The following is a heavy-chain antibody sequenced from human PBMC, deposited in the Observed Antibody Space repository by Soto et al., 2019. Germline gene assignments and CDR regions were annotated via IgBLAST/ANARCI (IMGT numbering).Heavy chain of an antibody. J-gene: IGHJ6*03. CDR3: ARDLTMVRGVIYYMDV. CDR2: INAGSGNT. Sequence: QVQLVQSGAEVKKPGASVKVSCKASGYTFTSYAMHWVRQAPGQRLEWMGWINAGSGNTKYSQKFQGRVAITRDTSASTAYMELSSLRSEDTAIYYFARDLTMVRGVIYYMDVWGKGTTVTVSS. V-gene: IGHV1-3*01. D-gene: IGHD3-10*01. CDR1: GYTFTSYA.